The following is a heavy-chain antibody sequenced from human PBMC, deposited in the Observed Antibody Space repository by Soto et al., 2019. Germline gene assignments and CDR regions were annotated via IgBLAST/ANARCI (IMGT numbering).Heavy chain of an antibody. CDR3: EAYSSRLGY. Sequence: SVKVSCKTSGYTFTDFYVHWVRQAPGQGLEWMGGIIPIFGTANYAQKFQGRVTITADESTSTAYMELSSLRSEDTAVYYCEAYSSRLGYWGQGTLVTVSS. V-gene: IGHV1-69*13. D-gene: IGHD6-13*01. CDR2: IIPIFGTA. J-gene: IGHJ4*02. CDR1: GYTFTDFY.